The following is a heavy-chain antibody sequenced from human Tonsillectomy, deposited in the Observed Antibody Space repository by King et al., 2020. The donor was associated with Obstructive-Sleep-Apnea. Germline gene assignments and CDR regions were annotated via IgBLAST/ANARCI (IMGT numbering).Heavy chain of an antibody. CDR3: AGTPADIVAKVPGVFIEGYFDL. V-gene: IGHV4-31*03. CDR2: IYYSGST. CDR1: GGSISSGGYY. D-gene: IGHD5-12*01. J-gene: IGHJ2*01. Sequence: QLQESGPGLVKPSQTLSLTCTVSGGSISSGGYYWSWIRQHPGKGLEWIGYIYYSGSTYYNPSLKSRVTISVDTSKKQFSLKLSCVTAADTAVYYCAGTPADIVAKVPGVFIEGYFDLWGRGTLVTVSS.